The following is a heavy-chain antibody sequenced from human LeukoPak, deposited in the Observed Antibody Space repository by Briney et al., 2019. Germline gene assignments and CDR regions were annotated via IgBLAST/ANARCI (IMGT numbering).Heavy chain of an antibody. Sequence: GGSLRLSCVGSGFTFSSYAVNWVRQAPGKGLAWVSAIGVRSGSAYYADSVQGRFTIYRDNFKNTLYLQMNSLRAEDTAVYSCSRSDYPDCWGQGTLVTVSS. J-gene: IGHJ4*02. D-gene: IGHD5-12*01. CDR3: SRSDYPDC. CDR1: GFTFSSYA. CDR2: IGVRSGSA. V-gene: IGHV3-23*01.